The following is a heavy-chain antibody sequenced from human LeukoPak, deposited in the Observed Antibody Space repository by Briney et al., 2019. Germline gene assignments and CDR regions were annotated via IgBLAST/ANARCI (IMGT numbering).Heavy chain of an antibody. CDR3: ARATAAPSSYYFDH. Sequence: ASETLSLTCSVSGGSIRSSHSFWGWIRQPLGKGLEWIATIYENGNTYYSPSLKSRVTISVDTSNNEFSLNLNSVTAADTAMYYCARATAAPSSYYFDHRGQGTLVTVSS. CDR2: IYENGNT. CDR1: GGSIRSSHSF. J-gene: IGHJ4*02. D-gene: IGHD6-25*01. V-gene: IGHV4-39*07.